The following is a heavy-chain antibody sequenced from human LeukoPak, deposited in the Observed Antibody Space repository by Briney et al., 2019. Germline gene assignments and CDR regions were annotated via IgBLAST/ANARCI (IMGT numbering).Heavy chain of an antibody. D-gene: IGHD3-22*01. CDR3: ARAYYYDSSGHPLDP. Sequence: SVKVSCKASGGTFSSYAISWVRQAPGQGLEWMGGIIPIFGTANYAQKFQGRVTITADESTSTAYMELSSPRSEDTAVYYCARAYYYDSSGHPLDPWGQGTLVTVSS. J-gene: IGHJ5*02. CDR2: IIPIFGTA. V-gene: IGHV1-69*13. CDR1: GGTFSSYA.